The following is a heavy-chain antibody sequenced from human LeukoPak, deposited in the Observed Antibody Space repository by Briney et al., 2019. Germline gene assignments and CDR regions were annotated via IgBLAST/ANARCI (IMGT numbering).Heavy chain of an antibody. CDR1: GGSISSSNW. CDR2: IYHSGST. CDR3: ARHLRCSSTSCSRSYYYYMDV. Sequence: SGTLSLTCAVSGGSISSSNWWSWVRQPPGKGLEWIGEIYHSGSTNYNPSLKSRVTISVDTSKNQFSLKLSSVTAADTAVYYCARHLRCSSTSCSRSYYYYMDVWGKGTTVTVSS. V-gene: IGHV4-4*02. D-gene: IGHD2-2*01. J-gene: IGHJ6*03.